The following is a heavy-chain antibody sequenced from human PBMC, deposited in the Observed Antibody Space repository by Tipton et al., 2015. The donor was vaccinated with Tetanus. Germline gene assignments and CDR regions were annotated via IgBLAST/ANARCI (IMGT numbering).Heavy chain of an antibody. CDR3: AKQLDFYDTSGFDY. CDR2: ISGSGGTI. Sequence: GSLRLSCAASGFTFSSYAMAWVRQAPGKGLEWVSGISGSGGTIYYADTVMGRFTISRDNSKNTLYLEINSLTADDTAVYYCAKQLDFYDTSGFDYWGQGTLVTVSS. V-gene: IGHV3-23*01. D-gene: IGHD3-22*01. J-gene: IGHJ4*02. CDR1: GFTFSSYA.